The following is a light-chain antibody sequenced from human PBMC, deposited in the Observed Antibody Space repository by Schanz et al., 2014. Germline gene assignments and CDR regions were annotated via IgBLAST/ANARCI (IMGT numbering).Light chain of an antibody. Sequence: EIVLTQSPGTLSLSPGERATLSCRASQSVSSYLAWYQQKPGQAPRLLIYDASSRANGIPDRFSGSGSGTDFTLTISRLEPEDFAVYYCQHYVGSARTFGQGTKVEIK. CDR3: QHYVGSART. CDR1: QSVSSY. V-gene: IGKV3-20*01. CDR2: DAS. J-gene: IGKJ1*01.